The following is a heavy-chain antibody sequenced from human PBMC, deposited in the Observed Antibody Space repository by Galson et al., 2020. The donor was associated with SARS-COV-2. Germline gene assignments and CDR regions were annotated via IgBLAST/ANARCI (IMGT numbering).Heavy chain of an antibody. CDR3: VRDDGVSPYDY. D-gene: IGHD3-16*01. Sequence: TGRSLRISCFTSGFTVSNYYISWVRQAPGKELEWVSVIYYDGNTNYADSVKGRFTVSRDNSKNTVYLQMNSLRAEDTALYYCVRDDGVSPYDYWGQGTLVTVSS. CDR2: IYYDGNT. CDR1: GFTVSNYY. V-gene: IGHV3-66*01. J-gene: IGHJ4*02.